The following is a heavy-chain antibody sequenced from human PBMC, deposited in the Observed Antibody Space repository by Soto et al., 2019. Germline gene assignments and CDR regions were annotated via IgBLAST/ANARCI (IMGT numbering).Heavy chain of an antibody. CDR3: ARGMTTVTTSWFDP. D-gene: IGHD4-17*01. J-gene: IGHJ5*02. V-gene: IGHV4-30-2*01. CDR2: IYHSGST. CDR1: GGSISSGGYS. Sequence: QLQLQESGSGLVKPSQTLSLTCAVSGGSISSGGYSWSWIRQPPGKGLEWIGYIYHSGSTYYNPSLKSRGTISVDRSKNQFSLKLSSVTAADTAVDYCARGMTTVTTSWFDPWGQGTLVTVSS.